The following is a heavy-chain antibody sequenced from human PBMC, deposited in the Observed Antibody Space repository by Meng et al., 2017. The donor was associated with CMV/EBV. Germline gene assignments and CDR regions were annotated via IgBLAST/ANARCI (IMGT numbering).Heavy chain of an antibody. CDR1: GGSISSGGYY. CDR3: VRTEYSSSSEFDY. Sequence: LRLSCTVSGGSISSGGYYWSWIRQHPGKGLEWIGYIYYSGSTYYNPSLKSRVTISVDTSKNQFSLKLSSVTAADTAVYYCVRTEYSSSSEFDYWGQGTLVTVSS. J-gene: IGHJ4*02. CDR2: IYYSGST. V-gene: IGHV4-31*03. D-gene: IGHD6-6*01.